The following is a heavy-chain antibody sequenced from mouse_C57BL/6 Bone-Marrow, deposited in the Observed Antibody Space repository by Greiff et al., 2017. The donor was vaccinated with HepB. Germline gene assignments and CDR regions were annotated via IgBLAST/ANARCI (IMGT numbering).Heavy chain of an antibody. CDR1: GFTFSSYA. V-gene: IGHV5-4*03. D-gene: IGHD3-2*02. Sequence: EVKLVESGGGLVKPGGSLKLSCAASGFTFSSYALSWVRQIPEKRLEWVATISDGGSYTYYPDNVKGRFTFSRDNSKNNLYLHMSHLKSEDTAMFFCARVGGGGSMDYWGQGTSVTVSS. CDR3: ARVGGGGSMDY. J-gene: IGHJ4*01. CDR2: ISDGGSYT.